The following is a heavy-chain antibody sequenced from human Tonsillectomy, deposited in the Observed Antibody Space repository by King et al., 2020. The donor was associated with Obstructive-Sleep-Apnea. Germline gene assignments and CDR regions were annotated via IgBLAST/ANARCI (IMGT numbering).Heavy chain of an antibody. CDR2: IISSGGST. CDR3: AKDRVYSSDAFDI. Sequence: VQLVESGGGLEQPGGSLRLSCAASGFTFSNYAMSWVRQAPGKVLEWVCGIISSGGSTYYADSVKGQFTISRDNSKNTLYVQLNSLRAEDTAVYYCAKDRVYSSDAFDIWGQGTMVTVSS. D-gene: IGHD5-18*01. CDR1: GFTFSNYA. V-gene: IGHV3-23*04. J-gene: IGHJ3*02.